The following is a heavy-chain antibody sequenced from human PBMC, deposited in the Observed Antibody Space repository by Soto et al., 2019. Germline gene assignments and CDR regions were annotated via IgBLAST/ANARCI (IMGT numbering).Heavy chain of an antibody. J-gene: IGHJ6*02. Sequence: SETLSLTCAVYGGSFSGYYWSWIRQPPGKGLEWIGEINHSGSTNYNPSLKSRVTISVDTSKNQFSLKLSSVTAADTAVYYCARVLINYYDSSGSSPGKKTRQTDYYYGMXVWGQGTTVXISS. CDR1: GGSFSGYY. CDR2: INHSGST. V-gene: IGHV4-34*01. D-gene: IGHD3-22*01. CDR3: ARVLINYYDSSGSSPGKKTRQTDYYYGMXV.